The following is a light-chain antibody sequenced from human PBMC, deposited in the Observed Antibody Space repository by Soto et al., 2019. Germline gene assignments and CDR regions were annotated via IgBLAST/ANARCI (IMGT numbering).Light chain of an antibody. Sequence: QSVLTQPASVSGSPGQSITISCTGTSSDVGGYNYGSWYQQHPDKAPKLMIYEVSNRTSGVSNRFSGSKSGNTASLTISWLQAEDEADYYCSSYTSSSTYVFGTGTKLTVL. CDR2: EVS. CDR1: SSDVGGYNY. CDR3: SSYTSSSTYV. V-gene: IGLV2-14*01. J-gene: IGLJ1*01.